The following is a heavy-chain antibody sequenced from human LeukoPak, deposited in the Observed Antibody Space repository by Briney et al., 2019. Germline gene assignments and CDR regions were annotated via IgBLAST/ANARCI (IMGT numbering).Heavy chain of an antibody. CDR2: IYHSGST. V-gene: IGHV4-30-2*01. CDR1: GGSISSGGYS. Sequence: PSQTLSLTCAVSGGSISSGGYSWSWIRQPPGKGLEWIGYIYHSGSTYYNPSLKSRVTISVDRPKNQFSLKLSSVTAADTAVYYCASEPRYGDYVYWGQGTLVTVSS. CDR3: ASEPRYGDYVY. D-gene: IGHD4-17*01. J-gene: IGHJ4*02.